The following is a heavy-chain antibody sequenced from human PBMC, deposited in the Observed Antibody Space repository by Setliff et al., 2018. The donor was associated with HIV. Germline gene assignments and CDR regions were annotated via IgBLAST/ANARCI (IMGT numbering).Heavy chain of an antibody. V-gene: IGHV4-31*01. D-gene: IGHD3-3*01. CDR2: IYYSGSA. Sequence: PSETLSLTCTVSGGSISSSSYYWGWIRQPPGKGLEWIGYIYYSGSAYSNPSLKSLVTISLDTSKNHFSLKLTSVTAADTAVYYCARMPQYYAFWSGYYKSDFDIWGQGTMVTVSS. J-gene: IGHJ3*02. CDR3: ARMPQYYAFWSGYYKSDFDI. CDR1: GGSISSSSYY.